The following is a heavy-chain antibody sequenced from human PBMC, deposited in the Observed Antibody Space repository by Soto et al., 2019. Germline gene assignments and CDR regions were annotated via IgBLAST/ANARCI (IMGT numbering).Heavy chain of an antibody. CDR3: ARDLSKDNWNYVGWFDP. CDR1: GYIFTSYY. J-gene: IGHJ5*02. CDR2: INPFDGST. Sequence: GASVKVSCKASGYIFTSYYIHWVRQAPGQGLEWMGWINPFDGSTSYAQKFQGRVTMTRDTSTSTVYMELSSLRSEDTAVYYCARDLSKDNWNYVGWFDPWGQGTLVTVSS. V-gene: IGHV1-46*01. D-gene: IGHD1-7*01.